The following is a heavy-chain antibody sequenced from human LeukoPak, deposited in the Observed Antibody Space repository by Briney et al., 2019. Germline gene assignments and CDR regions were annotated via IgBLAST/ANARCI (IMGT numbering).Heavy chain of an antibody. Sequence: SGTLSLTCTVSGGSVNSGSYYWNWIRQPPGKGLEWIGYIYYSGSTNYNPSLKSRVTISVDTSKNQFSLKLSSVTAADTAVYYCARAAYSGSYHSDYWGQGTLVTVSS. CDR1: GGSVNSGSYY. D-gene: IGHD1-26*01. V-gene: IGHV4-61*01. CDR3: ARAAYSGSYHSDY. CDR2: IYYSGST. J-gene: IGHJ4*02.